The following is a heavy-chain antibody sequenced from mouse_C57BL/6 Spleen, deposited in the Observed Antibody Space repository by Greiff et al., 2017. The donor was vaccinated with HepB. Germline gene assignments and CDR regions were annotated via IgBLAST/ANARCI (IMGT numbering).Heavy chain of an antibody. CDR3: ASDYGSSYKYYFDY. CDR2: IHPSDSDT. D-gene: IGHD1-1*01. CDR1: GYTFTSYW. V-gene: IGHV1-74*01. Sequence: VQVVESGAELVKPGASVKVSCKASGYTFTSYWMHWVNQRPGQGLEWIGRIHPSDSDTNYNQKFKGKATLTVDKSSSTAYMQLSSLTSEDSAVYYCASDYGSSYKYYFDYWGQGTTLTVSS. J-gene: IGHJ2*01.